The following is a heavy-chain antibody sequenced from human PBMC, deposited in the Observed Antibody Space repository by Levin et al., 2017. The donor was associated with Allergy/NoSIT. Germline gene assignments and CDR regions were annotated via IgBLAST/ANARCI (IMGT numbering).Heavy chain of an antibody. D-gene: IGHD6-19*01. Sequence: GGSLRLSCAASGFSFTDYNLNWVRQAPGKGLEWVSSISSSGIYIYYANSVKGRFTISRDNARNSLYLQMNSLRAEDTAVYYCASMAGYYMDVWGKGTTVTVSS. V-gene: IGHV3-21*01. CDR2: ISSSGIYI. CDR1: GFSFTDYN. J-gene: IGHJ6*03. CDR3: ASMAGYYMDV.